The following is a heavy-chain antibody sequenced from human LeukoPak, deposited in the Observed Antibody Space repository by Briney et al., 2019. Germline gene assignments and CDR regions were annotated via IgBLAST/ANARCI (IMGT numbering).Heavy chain of an antibody. CDR2: ISSSGSTI. D-gene: IGHD5-24*01. CDR3: TRDRGWQQFDY. CDR1: GFTFSSYW. Sequence: GGSLRLSCAASGFTFSSYWMSWVRQAPGKGLEWVSYISSSGSTIYYADSVKGRFTISRDNAKNSLYLQMNSLRAEDTAVYYCTRDRGWQQFDYWGQGTLVTVSS. J-gene: IGHJ4*02. V-gene: IGHV3-48*04.